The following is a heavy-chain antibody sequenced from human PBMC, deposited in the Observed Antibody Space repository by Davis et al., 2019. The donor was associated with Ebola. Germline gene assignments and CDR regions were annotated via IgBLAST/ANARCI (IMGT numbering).Heavy chain of an antibody. CDR3: ARDIVVVVARQFYYYYGMDV. Sequence: GESLKISCAASGFTFSSYWMSWVRQAPGKGLEWVANIKQDGGEKYYVDSVKGRFTISRDNAKNSLYLQMNSLRAEDTAVYYCARDIVVVVARQFYYYYGMDVWGQGTTVTVSS. CDR2: IKQDGGEK. J-gene: IGHJ6*02. CDR1: GFTFSSYW. V-gene: IGHV3-7*03. D-gene: IGHD2-15*01.